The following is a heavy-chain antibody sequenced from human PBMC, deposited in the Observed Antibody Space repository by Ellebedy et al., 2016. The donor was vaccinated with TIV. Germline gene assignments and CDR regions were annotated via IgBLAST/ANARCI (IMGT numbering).Heavy chain of an antibody. Sequence: GGSLRLSXAASGFTFSNAWMTWVRQTPGKGLDWVGRIKSKTEGGTTDYAAPVKGRFTISRDDSKTTLYLQMNSLKTEDTGVYYCTRVFRGGSLDYWGQGTLVTVSS. D-gene: IGHD3-10*01. V-gene: IGHV3-15*05. CDR1: GFTFSNAW. CDR2: IKSKTEGGTT. CDR3: TRVFRGGSLDY. J-gene: IGHJ4*02.